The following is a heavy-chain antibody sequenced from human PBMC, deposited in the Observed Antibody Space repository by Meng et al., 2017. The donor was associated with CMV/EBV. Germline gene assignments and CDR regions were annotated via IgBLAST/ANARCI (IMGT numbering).Heavy chain of an antibody. CDR3: ARHLAAIFGVDAFDI. CDR2: ISSSGSTI. Sequence: GESLKISCAASGFTFSDYYMSWIRQAPGKGLEWVSYISSSGSTIYCADSVKGRFTISRDNAKNSLYLQMNSLRAEDTAVYYCARHLAAIFGVDAFDIWGQGTMVTVSS. D-gene: IGHD3-3*01. CDR1: GFTFSDYY. J-gene: IGHJ3*02. V-gene: IGHV3-11*01.